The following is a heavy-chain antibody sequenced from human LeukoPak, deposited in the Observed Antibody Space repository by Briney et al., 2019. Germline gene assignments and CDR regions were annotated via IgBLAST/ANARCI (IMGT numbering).Heavy chain of an antibody. CDR3: ARDRNYDSSGYSGY. Sequence: GGSLRLSCAASGFTFSNAWMSWIREAPGRGLEWVSYISSSGSTIYYADSVKGRFTISRDNAKNSLYLQMNSLRAEDTAVYYCARDRNYDSSGYSGYWGQGTLVTVSS. D-gene: IGHD3-22*01. V-gene: IGHV3-11*04. CDR2: ISSSGSTI. J-gene: IGHJ4*02. CDR1: GFTFSNAW.